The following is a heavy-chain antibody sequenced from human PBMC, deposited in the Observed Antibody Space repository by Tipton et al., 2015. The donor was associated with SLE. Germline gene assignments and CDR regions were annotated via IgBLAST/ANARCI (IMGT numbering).Heavy chain of an antibody. J-gene: IGHJ1*01. CDR3: ARPAGIAVAGTSQYFQH. CDR1: GGSFSGYY. Sequence: LRLSCAVYGGSFSGYYWSWIRQPPGKGLEWIGEINHSGSTNYNPSLKSRVTISVDTSKNQFSLKLSSVTAADTAVYYCARPAGIAVAGTSQYFQHWGQGTLVTVSS. V-gene: IGHV4-34*01. D-gene: IGHD6-19*01. CDR2: INHSGST.